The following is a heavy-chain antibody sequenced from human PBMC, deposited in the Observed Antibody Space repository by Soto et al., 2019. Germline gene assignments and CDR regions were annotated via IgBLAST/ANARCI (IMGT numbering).Heavy chain of an antibody. D-gene: IGHD2-8*01. CDR3: ARGYCTTNICDPWFDP. CDR1: GYSFTSYW. CDR2: IYPGHSDT. V-gene: IGHV5-51*01. J-gene: IGHJ5*02. Sequence: GESLKISCTGVGYSFTSYWIGWVRQMPGKGLEWMGIIYPGHSDTRYSPSFQGQVTISADKSISTVYLQWSSLKASDTAMYYCARGYCTTNICDPWFDPWGQGTLVTVSS.